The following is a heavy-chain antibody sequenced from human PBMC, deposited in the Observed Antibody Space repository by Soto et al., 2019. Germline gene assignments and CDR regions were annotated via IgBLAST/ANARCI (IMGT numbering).Heavy chain of an antibody. J-gene: IGHJ4*02. Sequence: GXGPTLVNPTETLTLTCTVSGFSLSNARMGVSWIRQPPGKALEWLAHIFSNDEKSYSTSLKSRLTISKDTSKSQVVLTMTNMDPVDTATYYCARLLIAARNFDYWGQGTLVTVSS. V-gene: IGHV2-26*01. CDR2: IFSNDEK. CDR1: GFSLSNARMG. D-gene: IGHD6-6*01. CDR3: ARLLIAARNFDY.